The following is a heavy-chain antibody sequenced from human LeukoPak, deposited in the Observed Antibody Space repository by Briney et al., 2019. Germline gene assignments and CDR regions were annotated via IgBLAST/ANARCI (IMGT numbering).Heavy chain of an antibody. D-gene: IGHD3-10*01. CDR1: GFTFSSYE. CDR2: INSDGGTT. CDR3: ATDYYVSGSYYRLFY. V-gene: IGHV3-74*01. J-gene: IGHJ4*02. Sequence: GGSLRHTCAASGFTFSSYEMNWVRQAPRKGLVWVSGINSDGGTTTYADSVKGRFTISRDNAKNTLYLQMNNLRAEDTAIYYCATDYYVSGSYYRLFYWGQGTLVTVSS.